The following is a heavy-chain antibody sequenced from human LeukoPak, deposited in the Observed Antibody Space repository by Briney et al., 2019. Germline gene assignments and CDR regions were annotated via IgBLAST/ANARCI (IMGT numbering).Heavy chain of an antibody. Sequence: TGGSLRLSCAASGFTFSSYAMSWVRQAPGKGLEWVSAISGSGGSTYYADSVKGRFTISRDNSKNTLYLQMNSLRAEDTAVYYCANNSPKNYYFDYWGQGTLVTVSS. CDR3: ANNSPKNYYFDY. J-gene: IGHJ4*02. CDR1: GFTFSSYA. CDR2: ISGSGGST. D-gene: IGHD2-21*01. V-gene: IGHV3-23*01.